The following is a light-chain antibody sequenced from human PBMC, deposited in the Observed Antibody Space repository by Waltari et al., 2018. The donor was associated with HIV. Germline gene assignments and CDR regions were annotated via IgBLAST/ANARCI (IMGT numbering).Light chain of an antibody. J-gene: IGLJ2*01. V-gene: IGLV1-47*01. CDR3: AAWDDSLSGPV. CDR1: RSNIGSNY. CDR2: GNN. Sequence: QSVLTQPPSASGTPGQRVTISCSGSRSNIGSNYVYWYQQLPGTAPKLLIYGNNQRPSGVPDGFSGSKSGTSASRAIGVLRSEDEADYYCAAWDDSLSGPVFGGGTKLTVL.